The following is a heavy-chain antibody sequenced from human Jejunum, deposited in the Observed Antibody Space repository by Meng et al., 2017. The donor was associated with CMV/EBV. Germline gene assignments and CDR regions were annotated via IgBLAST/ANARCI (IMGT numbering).Heavy chain of an antibody. CDR2: ILVDSVTT. Sequence: LRLSCAASDNSIAYYAMDWVRQAPGKGLEWVSAILVDSVTTYYADSVKGRFTISRDNSKNMMYLQMNSLRLEDTAVYFCARRGQVWGQGALVTVSS. V-gene: IGHV3-23*01. J-gene: IGHJ4*02. CDR1: DNSIAYYA. CDR3: ARRGQV.